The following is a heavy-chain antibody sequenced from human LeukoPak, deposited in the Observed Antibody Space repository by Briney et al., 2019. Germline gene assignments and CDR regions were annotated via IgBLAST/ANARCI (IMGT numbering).Heavy chain of an antibody. J-gene: IGHJ4*02. Sequence: SETLSLTCTVSGGSISSYFWSWIRQPAGKGLEWIGRIHDNGGSNHNPSLKSRVTMSLDTSRNQVSLKLASVTAADTAVYYCGRAPRGCGGTCSSDQWGPGTQATVSS. V-gene: IGHV4-4*07. D-gene: IGHD2-21*01. CDR2: IHDNGGS. CDR3: GRAPRGCGGTCSSDQ. CDR1: GGSISSYF.